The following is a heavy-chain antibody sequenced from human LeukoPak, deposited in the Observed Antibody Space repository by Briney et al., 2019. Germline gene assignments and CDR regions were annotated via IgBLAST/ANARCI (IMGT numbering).Heavy chain of an antibody. CDR3: AKDQGYSSGWPEYYFDY. D-gene: IGHD6-19*01. CDR1: GFTVSSNY. CDR2: IYSGGST. J-gene: IGHJ4*02. V-gene: IGHV3-66*01. Sequence: GGSLRLSCAASGFTVSSNYMSWVRQAPGKGLEWVSVIYSGGSTYYADSVKGRFTISRDNSKNTLYLQMNSLRAEDTAVYYCAKDQGYSSGWPEYYFDYWGQGTLVTVS.